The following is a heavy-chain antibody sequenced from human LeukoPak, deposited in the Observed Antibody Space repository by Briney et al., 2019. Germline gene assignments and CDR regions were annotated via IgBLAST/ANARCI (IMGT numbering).Heavy chain of an antibody. Sequence: GGSLRLSCAASGFTFDDYAMHWVRQAPGKGLEWVSGISSSSSYIYYADSVKGRFTISRDNAKNSLYLQMNSLRAEDTAVYYCAREYSSSSFDYWGQGTLVTVSS. V-gene: IGHV3-21*01. D-gene: IGHD6-6*01. CDR1: GFTFDDYA. J-gene: IGHJ4*02. CDR3: AREYSSSSFDY. CDR2: ISSSSSYI.